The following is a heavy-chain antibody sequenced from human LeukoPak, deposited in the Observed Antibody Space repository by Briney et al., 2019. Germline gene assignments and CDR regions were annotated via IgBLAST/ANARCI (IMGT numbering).Heavy chain of an antibody. J-gene: IGHJ4*02. CDR2: IYTSGST. CDR1: GYSISSGYY. D-gene: IGHD4-17*01. CDR3: ARCRHNDYGFDY. Sequence: SETLSLTCTVSGYSISSGYYWGWIRQPPGKGLEWIGYIYTSGSTNYNPSLKSRVTLSVDTSKNQFSLKLSSVTAADTAVYYCARCRHNDYGFDYWGQGTLVTVSS. V-gene: IGHV4-38-2*02.